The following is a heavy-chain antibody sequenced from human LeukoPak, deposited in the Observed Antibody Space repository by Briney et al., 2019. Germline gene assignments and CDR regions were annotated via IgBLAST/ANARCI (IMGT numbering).Heavy chain of an antibody. D-gene: IGHD4-17*01. CDR2: ISGSGGGT. CDR1: GFTFSSYA. Sequence: GGSLRLSCAASGFTFSSYAMSWVRQAPGKGLEWVSAISGSGGGTYYADSVKGRFTISRDNSKNTLYLQMNSLRAEDTAVYYCAKGPTPSTKYNWFDPWGQGTLVTVSS. CDR3: AKGPTPSTKYNWFDP. V-gene: IGHV3-23*01. J-gene: IGHJ5*02.